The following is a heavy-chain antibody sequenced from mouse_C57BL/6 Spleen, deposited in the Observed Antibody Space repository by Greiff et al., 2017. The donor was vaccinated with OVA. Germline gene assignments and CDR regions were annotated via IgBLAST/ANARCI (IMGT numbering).Heavy chain of an antibody. V-gene: IGHV1-26*01. CDR2: INPNNGGT. D-gene: IGHD2-1*01. CDR3: ARNGNYVGEFAY. Sequence: EVQLQQSGPELVKPGASVKISCKASGYTFTDYYMNWVKQSHGKSLEWIGDINPNNGGTSYNQKFKGKATLTVDKSSSTAYMELRSLTSEDSAVYYCARNGNYVGEFAYWGQGTLVTVSA. CDR1: GYTFTDYY. J-gene: IGHJ3*01.